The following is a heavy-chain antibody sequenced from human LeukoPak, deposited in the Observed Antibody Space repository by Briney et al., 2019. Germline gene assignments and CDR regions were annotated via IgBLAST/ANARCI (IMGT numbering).Heavy chain of an antibody. CDR3: ARIGTTSPQYYYYGMDV. V-gene: IGHV1-2*02. Sequence: ASVKVSCKASGYTFTGYYMHWVRQAPGQGLEWMGWINPNSGGTNYAQKFQGRVTMTRDTSISTAYMELSRLRSDDTAVYYCARIGTTSPQYYYYGMDVWGQGTTVTVSS. D-gene: IGHD1-14*01. CDR1: GYTFTGYY. J-gene: IGHJ6*02. CDR2: INPNSGGT.